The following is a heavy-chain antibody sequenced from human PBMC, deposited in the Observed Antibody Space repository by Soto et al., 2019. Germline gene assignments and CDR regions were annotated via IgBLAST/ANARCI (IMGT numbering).Heavy chain of an antibody. V-gene: IGHV3-9*01. CDR2: INWNSGSI. CDR1: GFTFDDYA. CDR3: VKDESINWYSGHFRH. D-gene: IGHD6-13*01. J-gene: IGHJ1*01. Sequence: GGSLRLSCAASGFTFDDYAMHWVRQVPGKGLEWVSGINWNSGSIGYGDSVKGRFAISRDNAKNSLHLQMNSLSAEDTAFYYCVKDESINWYSGHFRHWGQGTLVTVPQ.